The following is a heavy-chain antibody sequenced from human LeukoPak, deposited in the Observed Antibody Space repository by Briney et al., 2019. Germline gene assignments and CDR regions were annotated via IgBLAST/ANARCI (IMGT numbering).Heavy chain of an antibody. V-gene: IGHV3-23*01. CDR3: AKDDCSSTSCYRTYAFDI. J-gene: IGHJ3*02. CDR2: ISGSGGST. D-gene: IGHD2-2*01. CDR1: GFTFSSYA. Sequence: GGSLRLSCGASGFTFSSYAMSWVRQAPGKGLEWVSAISGSGGSTYYADSVKGRFTISRDNSKNTLYLQMNSLRAEDTAVYYCAKDDCSSTSCYRTYAFDIWGQGTMVTVSS.